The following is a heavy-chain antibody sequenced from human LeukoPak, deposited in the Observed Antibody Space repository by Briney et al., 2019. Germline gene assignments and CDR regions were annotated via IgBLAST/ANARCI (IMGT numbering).Heavy chain of an antibody. V-gene: IGHV3-11*01. CDR3: ARRMDDDY. CDR2: ISDSGSAI. Sequence: PGGSLTLSCAASGFTLSDYYMSWIRQSPGTGLEWVSFISDSGSAIYYADSVKGRFTISRDNTKNSLYLQMNSLRAEDTAVYYCARRMDDDYWGQGTLVTVSS. CDR1: GFTLSDYY. J-gene: IGHJ4*02. D-gene: IGHD2-8*01.